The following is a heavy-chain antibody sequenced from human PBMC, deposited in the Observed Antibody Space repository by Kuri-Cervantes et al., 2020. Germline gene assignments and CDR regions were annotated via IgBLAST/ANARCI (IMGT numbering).Heavy chain of an antibody. CDR2: IYHSGST. CDR1: GGSISSGGYS. J-gene: IGHJ4*02. Sequence: SETLSLTCAVSGGSISSGGYSWSWIRQPPGKGLEWIGYIYHSGSTYYNPSLKSRVTISVDRSKNQFSLKLSSVTAADTAVCYCARVHLGLFDYWGQGTLVTVSS. V-gene: IGHV4-30-2*01. CDR3: ARVHLGLFDY. D-gene: IGHD7-27*01.